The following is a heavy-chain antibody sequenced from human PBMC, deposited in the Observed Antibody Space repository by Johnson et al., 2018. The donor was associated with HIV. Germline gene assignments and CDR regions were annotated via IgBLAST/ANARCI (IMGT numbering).Heavy chain of an antibody. Sequence: VQLVESGGGLVKPGESLRLSCVASGFTFSDVWMTWVRQAPGRGLEWVGRIKSKTDGGSTYYADSVKGRCTISRDNSKNTLYLQMNSLRAEDTALYYCAKDQGYCSSWGGVDIWGQGTVVTVSS. CDR1: GFTFSDVW. CDR2: IKSKTDGGST. V-gene: IGHV3-15*01. D-gene: IGHD6-13*01. CDR3: AKDQGYCSSWGGVDI. J-gene: IGHJ3*02.